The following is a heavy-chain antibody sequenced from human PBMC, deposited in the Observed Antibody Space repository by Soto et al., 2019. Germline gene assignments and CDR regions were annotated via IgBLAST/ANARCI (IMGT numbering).Heavy chain of an antibody. D-gene: IGHD2-2*02. J-gene: IGHJ5*02. CDR3: ARSYCSSTSCYILAVGVWFDP. CDR2: IIPIFGTA. V-gene: IGHV1-69*13. CDR1: GGTFSSYA. Sequence: SVKVSCKASGGTFSSYAISWVRQAPGQGLEWMGGIIPIFGTANYAQKFQGRVTITADESTSTAYMELSSLRSEDTAVYYCARSYCSSTSCYILAVGVWFDPWGQGTLVTVYS.